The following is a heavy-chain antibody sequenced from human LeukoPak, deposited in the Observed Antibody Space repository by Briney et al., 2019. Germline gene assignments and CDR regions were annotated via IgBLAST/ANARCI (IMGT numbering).Heavy chain of an antibody. J-gene: IGHJ6*02. D-gene: IGHD3-22*01. CDR3: AISGYYDSSGYYRYGMDV. V-gene: IGHV1-69*04. CDR2: IIPILGIA. CDR1: GATFSSYA. Sequence: RASVKVSCKASGATFSSYAISWVRQAPGQGLEWMGRIIPILGIANYAQKFQGRVTVTADKSTSTAYMELSSLRSEDTAVYYCAISGYYDSSGYYRYGMDVWGQGTTVTVSS.